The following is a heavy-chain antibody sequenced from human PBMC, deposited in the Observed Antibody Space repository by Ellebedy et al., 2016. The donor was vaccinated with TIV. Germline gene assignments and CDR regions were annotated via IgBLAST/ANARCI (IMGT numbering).Heavy chain of an antibody. Sequence: MPSETLSLTCTVSGGSINSSSYYWGWIRQPPGKGLEWIGSIYYSGSTYYNPSLKSRVTISVDTSKNQFSLKLSSVTAADTAVYYCARGDQLQIYGMDVWGQGTTVTVSS. CDR2: IYYSGST. V-gene: IGHV4-39*01. J-gene: IGHJ6*02. CDR3: ARGDQLQIYGMDV. D-gene: IGHD2-2*01. CDR1: GGSINSSSYY.